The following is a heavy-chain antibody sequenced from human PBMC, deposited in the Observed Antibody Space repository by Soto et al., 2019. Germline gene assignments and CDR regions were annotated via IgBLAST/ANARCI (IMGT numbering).Heavy chain of an antibody. J-gene: IGHJ4*02. CDR3: ASVNDYSNYFDY. D-gene: IGHD4-4*01. V-gene: IGHV3-48*02. CDR2: ISSSSTI. CDR1: GFTFSSYS. Sequence: GGSLRLSCAASGFTFSSYSMNWVRQAPGKGLEWVSYISSSSTIYYADSVKGRFTISRDNAKNSLYLQMNSLRDEDTAVYYCASVNDYSNYFDYWGQGTLVPSPQ.